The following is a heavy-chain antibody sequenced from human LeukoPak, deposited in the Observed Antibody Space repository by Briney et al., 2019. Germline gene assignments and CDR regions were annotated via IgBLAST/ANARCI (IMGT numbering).Heavy chain of an antibody. CDR1: GGSMTSSNW. Sequence: SEALSLTCVISGGSMTSSNWWSWVRQSPGKGLEWIGEIHHGGITNYHTSLKSRVTISIDKSKNQFSLKLTSVTAADTAVYYCVKAAVAVDYWGQGTLVTVSS. CDR3: VKAAVAVDY. D-gene: IGHD6-19*01. J-gene: IGHJ4*02. V-gene: IGHV4-4*02. CDR2: IHHGGIT.